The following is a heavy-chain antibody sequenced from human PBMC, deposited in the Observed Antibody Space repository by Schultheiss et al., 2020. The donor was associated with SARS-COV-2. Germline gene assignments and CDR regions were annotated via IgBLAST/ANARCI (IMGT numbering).Heavy chain of an antibody. Sequence: VKVSCKASGYTFTGYYMHWVRQAPGQGLEWMGWINPNSGGTNYAQKFQGRVTMTRNTSISTAYMELSSLRSEDTAVYYCARTTTVTRKRYYYYGMDVWGQGTTVTVSS. CDR1: GYTFTGYY. CDR3: ARTTTVTRKRYYYYGMDV. CDR2: INPNSGGT. D-gene: IGHD4-17*01. J-gene: IGHJ6*02. V-gene: IGHV1-2*02.